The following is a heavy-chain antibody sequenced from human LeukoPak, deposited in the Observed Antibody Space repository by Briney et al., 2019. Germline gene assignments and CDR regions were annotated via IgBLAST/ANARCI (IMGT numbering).Heavy chain of an antibody. J-gene: IGHJ6*03. CDR3: AKDSYSSSWMYYYYMDV. Sequence: GGSLRLSCAASGFTFSSYAMSWVRQAPGKGLEWVSAISGSGGSTYYADSVKGRFTISRDNSKNTLYLQMNSLRAEDTAVYYCAKDSYSSSWMYYYYMDVWGKGTTVTVSS. CDR1: GFTFSSYA. V-gene: IGHV3-23*01. D-gene: IGHD6-13*01. CDR2: ISGSGGST.